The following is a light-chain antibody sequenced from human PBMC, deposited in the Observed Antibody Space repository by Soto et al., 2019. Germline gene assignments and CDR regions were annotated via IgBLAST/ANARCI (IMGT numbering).Light chain of an antibody. CDR1: SSDVGGYNY. CDR3: SSYTSSSGYV. J-gene: IGLJ1*01. CDR2: EVS. V-gene: IGLV2-14*01. Sequence: QSALTQPASVSGSPGQSITISCTGTSSDVGGYNYVSWYQQHPGKAPKLMIYEVSNRPSGVSNRFSGSKSGNTASLTISGLQAEDDAYYYCSSYTSSSGYVFGTGTKLTVL.